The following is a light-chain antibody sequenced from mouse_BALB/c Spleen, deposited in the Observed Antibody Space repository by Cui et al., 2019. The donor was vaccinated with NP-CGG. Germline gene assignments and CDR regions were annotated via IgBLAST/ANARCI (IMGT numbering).Light chain of an antibody. CDR1: IGAVTTSNY. J-gene: IGLJ1*01. Sequence: QDVVTQESALTTSPGETVTLTCRSSIGAVTTSNYANWVQEKPDHLFTGLIGGTNNRAPGVPARFSGSLIGDKSSLTITGAQTEDEAIYFCALWYSNHWVFGGGTKLTV. CDR3: ALWYSNHWV. V-gene: IGLV1*01. CDR2: GTN.